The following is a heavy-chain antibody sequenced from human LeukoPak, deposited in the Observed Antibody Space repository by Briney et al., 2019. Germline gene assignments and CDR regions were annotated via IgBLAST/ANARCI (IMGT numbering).Heavy chain of an antibody. CDR2: IYYSGST. V-gene: IGHV4-31*02. Sequence: LXLXXXXSXXXISXGGXYWSWIRQHPGKGLEWIGYIYYSGSTYYNPSLKSRVTISVDTSKNQFSLKLSSVTAADTAVYYCASVRGYSYGPPSIWGQGTLVTVSS. CDR1: XXXISXGGXY. J-gene: IGHJ4*02. D-gene: IGHD5-18*01. CDR3: ASVRGYSYGPPSI.